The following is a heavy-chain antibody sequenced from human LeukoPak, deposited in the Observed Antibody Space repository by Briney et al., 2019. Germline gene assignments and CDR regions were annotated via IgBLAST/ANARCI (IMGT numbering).Heavy chain of an antibody. CDR1: GGSFSGYY. V-gene: IGHV4-34*01. CDR3: ARVRVATICFDY. Sequence: SETLSLTCAVYGGSFSGYYWSWIRQPPGKGLEWIGEINHSGSTNYNPSLKSRVTISVDTSKNQFSLKLSSVTAADTAVYYCARVRVATICFDYWGQGTLVTVSS. D-gene: IGHD5-12*01. CDR2: INHSGST. J-gene: IGHJ4*02.